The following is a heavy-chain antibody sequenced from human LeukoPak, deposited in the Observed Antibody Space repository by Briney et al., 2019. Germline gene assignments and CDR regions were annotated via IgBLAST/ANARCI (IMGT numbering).Heavy chain of an antibody. V-gene: IGHV1-69-2*01. J-gene: IGHJ5*02. CDR2: VDPEDGET. D-gene: IGHD3-10*01. Sequence: ASVKISCKVSGYTFTDYYIHCVQQAPGNRLEWMGLVDPEDGETIYAEKFQGRVTITADTSIDTAYMDFSSLRSEDKAMYYCATDGRPHYGSGSYLNWFDPWRQRTLVTLSS. CDR3: ATDGRPHYGSGSYLNWFDP. CDR1: GYTFTDYY.